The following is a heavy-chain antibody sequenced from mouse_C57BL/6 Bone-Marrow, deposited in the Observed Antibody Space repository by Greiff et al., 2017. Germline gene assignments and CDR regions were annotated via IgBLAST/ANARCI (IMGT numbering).Heavy chain of an antibody. Sequence: DVKLVESGGDLVKPGGSLKLSCAASGFTFSSYGMSWVRQTPDKRLEWVATISSGGSYTYYPDSVKGRFTISRDNAKNTQYLQMSGLKSEDTAMYYCARGYDGYYPRYAMDYWGQGTSVTVSS. CDR2: ISSGGSYT. CDR3: ARGYDGYYPRYAMDY. V-gene: IGHV5-6*02. J-gene: IGHJ4*01. CDR1: GFTFSSYG. D-gene: IGHD2-3*01.